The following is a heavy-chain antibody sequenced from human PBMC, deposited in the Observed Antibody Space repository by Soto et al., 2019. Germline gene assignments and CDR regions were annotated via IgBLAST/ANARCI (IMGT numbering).Heavy chain of an antibody. CDR2: IYYSGST. Sequence: PSETLSLTCTVSGGSISSYYWSWIRQPPWKGLEWIGYIYYSGSTNYNPSLKSRVTISVDTSKNQFSLKLSSVTAADTAVYYCARNVYYDFWSGYYPLYYYYYYMDVWGKGTTVTVSS. J-gene: IGHJ6*03. D-gene: IGHD3-3*01. CDR1: GGSISSYY. CDR3: ARNVYYDFWSGYYPLYYYYYYMDV. V-gene: IGHV4-59*08.